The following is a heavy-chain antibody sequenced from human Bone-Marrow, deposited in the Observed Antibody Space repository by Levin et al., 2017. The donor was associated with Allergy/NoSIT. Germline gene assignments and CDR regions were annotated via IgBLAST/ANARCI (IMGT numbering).Heavy chain of an antibody. Sequence: PGGSLRLSCAASGFTFSNYAIHWVRQAPGKGLEWVAVVLYDGSNKNYADSVRGRFTLSRDNSKNTVYLQMDSLKDEDTAVYYCARLYGFSYGYDAFEIWGQGTMVTVSS. CDR2: VLYDGSNK. J-gene: IGHJ3*02. CDR1: GFTFSNYA. CDR3: ARLYGFSYGYDAFEI. V-gene: IGHV3-30-3*01. D-gene: IGHD5-18*01.